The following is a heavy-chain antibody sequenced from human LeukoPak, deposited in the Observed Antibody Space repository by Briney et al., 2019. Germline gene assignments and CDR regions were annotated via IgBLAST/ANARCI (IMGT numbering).Heavy chain of an antibody. J-gene: IGHJ5*02. V-gene: IGHV4-30-4*01. CDR3: ARGIRGIAAAGTKFDP. Sequence: SETLSLTCAVYGGSFSGYYWSWIRQPPGKGLEWIGYIYYSGSTYYNPSLKSRVTISVDTSKNQFSLKLSSVTAADTAVYYCARGIRGIAAAGTKFDPWGQGTLVTVSS. CDR2: IYYSGST. CDR1: GGSFSGYY. D-gene: IGHD6-13*01.